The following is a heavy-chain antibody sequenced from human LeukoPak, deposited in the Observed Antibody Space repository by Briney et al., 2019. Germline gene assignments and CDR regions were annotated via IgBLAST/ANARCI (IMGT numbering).Heavy chain of an antibody. V-gene: IGHV3-30*18. J-gene: IGHJ3*02. Sequence: PGGSLRLSCAASGFTFSSYSMNWVRQAPGKGLEWVAVISYDGSNKYYADSVKGQFTISRDNSKNTLYLQMNSLRAEDTAVYYCAKKDPGSAFDIWGQGTMVTVSS. CDR3: AKKDPGSAFDI. D-gene: IGHD3-10*01. CDR2: ISYDGSNK. CDR1: GFTFSSYS.